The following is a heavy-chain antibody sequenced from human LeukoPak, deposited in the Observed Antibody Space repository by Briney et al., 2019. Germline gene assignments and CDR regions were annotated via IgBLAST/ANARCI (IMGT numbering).Heavy chain of an antibody. J-gene: IGHJ4*02. V-gene: IGHV3-30*02. Sequence: GGSLRLSCAASGFTFSRYGMHWVRQAPGKGLEWVAFIRYDESNKYYADSVKGRFAISRDNSKNTLYLQMNSLRAEDTAVYYCARDLDGSGSYFSSYWGQGTLVTVSS. CDR1: GFTFSRYG. CDR3: ARDLDGSGSYFSSY. D-gene: IGHD3-10*01. CDR2: IRYDESNK.